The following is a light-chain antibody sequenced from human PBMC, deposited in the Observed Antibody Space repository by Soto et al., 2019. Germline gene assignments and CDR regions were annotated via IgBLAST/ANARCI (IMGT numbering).Light chain of an antibody. CDR2: DAS. CDR1: QSISSW. CDR3: QQDNSYSRT. Sequence: SPLTQSPAPLTPFVGHIVTITCRASQSISSWLAWYQQKPGKAPKLLIYDASILESGVPSRFSGSGSGTEFTLTISSLQPDDFATYYCQQDNSYSRTFGQGTKVDI. V-gene: IGKV1-5*01. J-gene: IGKJ1*01.